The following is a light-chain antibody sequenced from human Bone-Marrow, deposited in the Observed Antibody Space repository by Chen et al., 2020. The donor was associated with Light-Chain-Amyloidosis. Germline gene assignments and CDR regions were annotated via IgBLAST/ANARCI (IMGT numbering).Light chain of an antibody. CDR1: SSDVGGYHY. CDR3: SSYTSSSTGI. CDR2: AVS. J-gene: IGLJ1*01. Sequence: QSALTQPASVSGSPGQSITIFCTGTSSDVGGYHYVSWYQQHPGKAPKLLIYAVSNRPSGVSNRFSGSKSGNAASLTISGLQAEDEADYYCSSYTSSSTGIFGSGTKVTVL. V-gene: IGLV2-14*01.